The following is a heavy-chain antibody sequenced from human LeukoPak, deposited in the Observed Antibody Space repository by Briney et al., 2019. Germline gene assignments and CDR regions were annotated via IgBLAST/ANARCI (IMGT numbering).Heavy chain of an antibody. Sequence: GGSLRLSCAASGFTFSSYSMNWVRQAPGKGLEWVSSISSSSSYIYYADSVKGRFTISRDNAKNSLYLQMNSLRAEDTAVYYCARGLSRDIVVVVAATVDYWGQGTLVTVSS. D-gene: IGHD2-15*01. CDR2: ISSSSSYI. V-gene: IGHV3-21*01. CDR1: GFTFSSYS. J-gene: IGHJ4*02. CDR3: ARGLSRDIVVVVAATVDY.